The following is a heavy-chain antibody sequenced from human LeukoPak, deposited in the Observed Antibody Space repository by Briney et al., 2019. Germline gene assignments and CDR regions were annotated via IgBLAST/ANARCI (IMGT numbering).Heavy chain of an antibody. CDR2: ISYDGSNK. Sequence: GRSLRLSCAASGCTFSSYAMHWVRQAPGKGLEWVAVISYDGSNKYYADSVKGRFTISRDNSKNTLYLQMNSLRAEDTAVYYCARDGYSGSGSYSHHFDYWGQGTLVTVSS. J-gene: IGHJ4*02. CDR1: GCTFSSYA. CDR3: ARDGYSGSGSYSHHFDY. V-gene: IGHV3-30*04. D-gene: IGHD3-10*01.